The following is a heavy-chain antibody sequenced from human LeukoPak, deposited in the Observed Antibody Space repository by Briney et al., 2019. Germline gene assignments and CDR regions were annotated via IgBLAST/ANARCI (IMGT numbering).Heavy chain of an antibody. V-gene: IGHV3-9*01. CDR1: GFTFDDYA. CDR2: ISWNSGSI. J-gene: IGHJ4*02. D-gene: IGHD1-1*01. Sequence: GGSLRISCAASGFTFDDYAMHWVRQAPGKGLEWVSGISWNSGSIGYADSVKGRFTISRDNAKNSLYLQMNSLRAEDTALYYCAKGPLEGYWGQGTLVTVSS. CDR3: AKGPLEGY.